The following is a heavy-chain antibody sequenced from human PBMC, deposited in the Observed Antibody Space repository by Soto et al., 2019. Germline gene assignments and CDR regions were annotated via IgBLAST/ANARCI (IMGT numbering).Heavy chain of an antibody. CDR2: INPNSGGT. J-gene: IGHJ6*02. D-gene: IGHD2-15*01. CDR1: GYTFTGYY. CDR3: ARDYCSGGSCYPGYYYYGMDV. Sequence: ASVKVSCKASGYTFTGYYMHWVRQAPGQGLEWMGWINPNSGGTNYAQKFQGRVTMTRDTSISTAYMELSRLRSDDTAVYYCARDYCSGGSCYPGYYYYGMDVWGQGTTVTVSS. V-gene: IGHV1-2*02.